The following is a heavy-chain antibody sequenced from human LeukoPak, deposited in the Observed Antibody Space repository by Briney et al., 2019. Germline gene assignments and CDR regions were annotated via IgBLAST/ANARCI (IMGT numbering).Heavy chain of an antibody. V-gene: IGHV3-48*01. D-gene: IGHD6-6*01. CDR1: GFSFSSYS. Sequence: GGSLRLSCAASGFSFSSYSFNWVRQAPGKGLEWISYISSPTSNIHYADSVKGRFTISRDNAKNSLFLQMNSLRVDDTAVYYCAREGREYSYDYWCQGTLVTVSS. J-gene: IGHJ4*02. CDR3: AREGREYSYDY. CDR2: ISSPTSNI.